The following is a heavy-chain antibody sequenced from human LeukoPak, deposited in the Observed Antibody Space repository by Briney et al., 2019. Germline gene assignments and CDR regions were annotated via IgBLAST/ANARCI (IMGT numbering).Heavy chain of an antibody. Sequence: KSSETLSLTCTVSGGSISSYYWSWIRQPPGKGLEWIGYIYYSGSTNYNPSLKSRVTISVDTSKNQFSLKLSSVTAADTAVYYCARGSGYSGYDYYYGMDVWGQGTTVTVSS. CDR3: ARGSGYSGYDYYYGMDV. V-gene: IGHV4-59*01. D-gene: IGHD5-12*01. CDR2: IYYSGST. CDR1: GGSISSYY. J-gene: IGHJ6*02.